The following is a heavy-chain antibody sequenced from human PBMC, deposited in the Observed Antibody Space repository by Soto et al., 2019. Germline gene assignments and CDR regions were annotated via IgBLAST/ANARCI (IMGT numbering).Heavy chain of an antibody. D-gene: IGHD3-16*02. CDR1: GFTFSSYS. Sequence: GGSLRLSCAASGFTFSSYSMNWVRQAPGKGLEWVSYISSSSSTIYYADSVKGRFTISRDNAKNSLYLQMNSLRAEDTAVYYCARDSYIWGSYRSWALAIWGQGTVVTVSS. CDR2: ISSSSSTI. CDR3: ARDSYIWGSYRSWALAI. V-gene: IGHV3-48*01. J-gene: IGHJ3*02.